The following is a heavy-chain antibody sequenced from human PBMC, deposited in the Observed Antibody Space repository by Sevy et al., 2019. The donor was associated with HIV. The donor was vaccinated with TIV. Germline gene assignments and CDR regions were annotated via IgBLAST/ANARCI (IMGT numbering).Heavy chain of an antibody. D-gene: IGHD2-8*01. J-gene: IGHJ4*02. Sequence: GGSLRLFCAASGFTFSKYSMSWIRQPPGKGLEWVSTLSFGCGEINYADSVKGRFTISRDNSKSSVYLQMNNLRPEDTAVYYCAREGCTKPHDYWGQRTLVTVSS. CDR2: LSFGCGEI. CDR1: GFTFSKYS. CDR3: AREGCTKPHDY. V-gene: IGHV3-23*01.